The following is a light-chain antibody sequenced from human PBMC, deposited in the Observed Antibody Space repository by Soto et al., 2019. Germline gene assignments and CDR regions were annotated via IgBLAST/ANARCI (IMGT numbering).Light chain of an antibody. Sequence: EIVLTQSPGTLSLSPGERATLSCRASQSVSSSYLAWYQQKPGQAPRLLIYGASSRATGIPDRFSGSGSGTDFTLTISRLEPEDFAVYYCQQYGSSPSITFGQGTRRESK. V-gene: IGKV3-20*01. CDR3: QQYGSSPSIT. J-gene: IGKJ5*01. CDR1: QSVSSSY. CDR2: GAS.